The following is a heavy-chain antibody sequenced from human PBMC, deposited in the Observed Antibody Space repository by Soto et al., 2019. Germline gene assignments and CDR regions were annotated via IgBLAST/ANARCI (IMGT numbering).Heavy chain of an antibody. Sequence: EVQLLESGGGLVQPGGSLRLSCAASGFTFSSYAMSWVRQAPGKGLEWVSAISGSGGSTYYADSVKGRFTISRDNSKNTMYMQMTSLRAEDTAVYYCAKVVYDILTGYFSDYWGQGTLVTVSS. CDR2: ISGSGGST. J-gene: IGHJ4*02. CDR3: AKVVYDILTGYFSDY. CDR1: GFTFSSYA. D-gene: IGHD3-9*01. V-gene: IGHV3-23*01.